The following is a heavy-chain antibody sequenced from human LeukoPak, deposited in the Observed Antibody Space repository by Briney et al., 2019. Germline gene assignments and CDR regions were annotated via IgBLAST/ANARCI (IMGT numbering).Heavy chain of an antibody. J-gene: IGHJ4*02. Sequence: SETLSLTCAVSGGSISSNWWSWVRQPPGKGLEWIGEIEDRGNTNYNPSLKSRITISVDKSKNQFPLKLSSLTAADTAVYYCAGAGTYYLDNWGQGTLVTVSS. CDR1: GGSISSNW. V-gene: IGHV4-4*02. CDR2: IEDRGNT. CDR3: AGAGTYYLDN. D-gene: IGHD3-10*01.